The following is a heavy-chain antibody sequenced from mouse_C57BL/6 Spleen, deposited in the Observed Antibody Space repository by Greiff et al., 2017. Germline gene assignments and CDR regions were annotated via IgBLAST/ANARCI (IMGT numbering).Heavy chain of an antibody. D-gene: IGHD2-4*01. CDR2: INPSTGGT. CDR1: GYSFTGYY. CDR3: ARYDYPYYFDY. V-gene: IGHV1-42*01. Sequence: EVKLVESGPELVKPGASVKISCKASGYSFTGYYMNWVKQSPEKSLEWIGEINPSTGGTTYNQKFKAKATLTVDKSSSTAYMQLKSLTSEDSAVYYCARYDYPYYFDYWGQGTTLTVSS. J-gene: IGHJ2*01.